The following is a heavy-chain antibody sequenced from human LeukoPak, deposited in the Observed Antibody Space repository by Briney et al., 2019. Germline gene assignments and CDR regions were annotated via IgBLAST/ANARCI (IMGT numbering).Heavy chain of an antibody. Sequence: PGGSLRLSCAASGFIFNTYAMSWVRQAPGKGLEWVSMITSGGRSTYYADSVQGRFTISRDNSRNTLYLQMNSLRAEDTAVYYCAKKEGNLDWLDYWGQGTLVTVSS. CDR3: AKKEGNLDWLDY. CDR2: ITSGGRST. CDR1: GFIFNTYA. V-gene: IGHV3-23*01. J-gene: IGHJ4*02. D-gene: IGHD3-9*01.